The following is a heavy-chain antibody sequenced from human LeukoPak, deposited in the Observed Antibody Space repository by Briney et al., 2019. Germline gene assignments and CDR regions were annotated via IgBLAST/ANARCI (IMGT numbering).Heavy chain of an antibody. J-gene: IGHJ4*02. V-gene: IGHV1-2*02. CDR1: GYTFTGYY. CDR3: ERAQTPGGRYFDFDY. CDR2: INPNSGGT. Sequence: ASVKVSCKASGYTFTGYYMHWVRQAPGQGLEWMGWINPNSGGTNYEQKFQDRVTMTRDTSISTVYMEVSNLKSDDTAVYYCERAQTPGGRYFDFDYWGQGTLVTVSS. D-gene: IGHD3-9*01.